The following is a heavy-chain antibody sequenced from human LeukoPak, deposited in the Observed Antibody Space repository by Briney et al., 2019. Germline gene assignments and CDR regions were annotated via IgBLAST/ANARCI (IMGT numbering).Heavy chain of an antibody. CDR2: IYYSGST. Sequence: SETLSLTCTVSGGSISSYYWSWIRQPPGKGLEWIGYIYYSGSTNYNPSLKSRVTISVDTSKNQFSLKLSSVTAADTAVYYCAGVVTAIGLDYWGQGTLVTVSS. V-gene: IGHV4-59*01. J-gene: IGHJ4*02. D-gene: IGHD2-21*02. CDR1: GGSISSYY. CDR3: AGVVTAIGLDY.